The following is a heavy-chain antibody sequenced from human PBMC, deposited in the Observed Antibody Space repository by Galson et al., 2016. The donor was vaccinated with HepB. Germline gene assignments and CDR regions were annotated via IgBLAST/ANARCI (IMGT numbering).Heavy chain of an antibody. CDR3: TRGFKMKDHYDSSGYYNYPGGYDY. CDR2: IRSKAYGGTT. CDR1: GFAFGDYA. J-gene: IGHJ4*02. V-gene: IGHV3-49*03. Sequence: SLRLSCAASGFAFGDYAMSWFRQAPGQGLEWVGFIRSKAYGGTTEYAASVKGRFTISRDDSKRIAYLQMNSLKTEDTAVYYCTRGFKMKDHYDSSGYYNYPGGYDYWGQGTLVTASS. D-gene: IGHD3-22*01.